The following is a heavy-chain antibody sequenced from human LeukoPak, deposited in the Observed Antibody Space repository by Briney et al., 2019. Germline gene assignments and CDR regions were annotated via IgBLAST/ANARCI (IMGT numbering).Heavy chain of an antibody. CDR2: ISSSSSYI. CDR3: ARDVIISSGGSSWFEIGAFDI. Sequence: GGSLRLSCAASGFTFSSYSMNWVRQATGKGLEWVSCISSSSSYIYYTDSVKGRFTIYRDNAKNSLYLQMNSLRAEDTAVYYCARDVIISSGGSSWFEIGAFDIWGQGTMVTVSS. D-gene: IGHD6-13*01. CDR1: GFTFSSYS. J-gene: IGHJ3*02. V-gene: IGHV3-21*01.